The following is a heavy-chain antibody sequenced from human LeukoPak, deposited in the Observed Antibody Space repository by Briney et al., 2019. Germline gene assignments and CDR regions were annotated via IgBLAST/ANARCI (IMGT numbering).Heavy chain of an antibody. CDR2: LYHSGST. J-gene: IGHJ2*01. Sequence: NPSETLSLTCTVSGYSISSGYYWGWIRQPPGKGLEWIGSLYHSGSTSYNPSLKSRVTISVDTSKNQFSLKLSSVTAADTAVYYCARDLAPQLGTPTSGWYFDLWGRGTLVTVSS. CDR1: GYSISSGYY. D-gene: IGHD7-27*01. V-gene: IGHV4-38-2*02. CDR3: ARDLAPQLGTPTSGWYFDL.